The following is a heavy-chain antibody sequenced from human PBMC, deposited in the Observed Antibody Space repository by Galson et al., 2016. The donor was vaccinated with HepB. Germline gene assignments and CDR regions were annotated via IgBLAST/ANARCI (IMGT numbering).Heavy chain of an antibody. CDR1: GFSPSTSGMS. Sequence: PALVTPTQTLTLTCTFSGFSPSTSGMSVSWIRQPPGTALEWLALIDWDEDKYYSTSLTTRPTISKDTAKNQVVLTMTNMDPVDTATYYCARMGKYYYGRDVWGQGTTVTVSS. D-gene: IGHD3-10*01. CDR3: ARMGKYYYGRDV. CDR2: IDWDEDK. V-gene: IGHV2-70*01. J-gene: IGHJ6*02.